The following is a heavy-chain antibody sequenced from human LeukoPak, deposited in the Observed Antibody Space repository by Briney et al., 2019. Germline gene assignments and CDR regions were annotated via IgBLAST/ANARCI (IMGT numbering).Heavy chain of an antibody. CDR3: ARDRYDFWSGYYFDY. V-gene: IGHV1-18*01. CDR1: GYTFTSYG. Sequence: ASVKVSCKASGYTFTSYGISWVRQAPGQGLEWMGWISAYNGNTNYAQKLQGRVTMTTDTSTSTAYMELRSLRSDDTAVYYCARDRYDFWSGYYFDYWGQGTLVTVSS. CDR2: ISAYNGNT. J-gene: IGHJ4*02. D-gene: IGHD3-3*01.